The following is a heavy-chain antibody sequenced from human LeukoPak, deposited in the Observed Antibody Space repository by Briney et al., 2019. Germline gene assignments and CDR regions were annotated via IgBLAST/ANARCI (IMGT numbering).Heavy chain of an antibody. J-gene: IGHJ6*04. V-gene: IGHV1-69*13. CDR1: GGTFSSYA. D-gene: IGHD5-12*01. CDR3: ARGEWLRYYYYYGMDV. CDR2: IIPIFGTA. Sequence: GASVKVSCKASGGTFSSYAISWVRQAPGQGLEWMGGIIPIFGTANYAQKFQGRVTITADESTSTAYMELSSLRSEDTAVYYCARGEWLRYYYYYGMDVWGKGTTVTVSS.